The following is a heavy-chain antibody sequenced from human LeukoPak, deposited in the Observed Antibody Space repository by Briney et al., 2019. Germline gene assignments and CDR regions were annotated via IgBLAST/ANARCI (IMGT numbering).Heavy chain of an antibody. CDR1: GGTFNNYA. D-gene: IGHD3-10*01. CDR3: ARDATLLWFGETLGGNFDY. CDR2: IIPIFDTA. J-gene: IGHJ4*02. V-gene: IGHV1-69*13. Sequence: SVKVSCKASGGTFNNYAFSWVRQAPGQGLEWMGGIIPIFDTAHYAQKFQGRVTITADGSTSTAYMELSSLRSEDTAVYYCARDATLLWFGETLGGNFDYWGQGTLVTVSS.